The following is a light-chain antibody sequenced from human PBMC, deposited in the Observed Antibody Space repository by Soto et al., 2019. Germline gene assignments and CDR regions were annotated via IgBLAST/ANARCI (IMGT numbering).Light chain of an antibody. V-gene: IGLV4-69*01. CDR3: QTWGTVV. CDR1: SGHSSYA. J-gene: IGLJ2*01. CDR2: LNSDGSH. Sequence: QLVLTHSPSASASLGASVKHTCTLSSGHSSYAIAWHQQQPEKGPRYLMKLNSDGSHSKGDGIPDRFSGSSSGAERYLTISSLQSEDEADYYCQTWGTVVFGGGTKLTVL.